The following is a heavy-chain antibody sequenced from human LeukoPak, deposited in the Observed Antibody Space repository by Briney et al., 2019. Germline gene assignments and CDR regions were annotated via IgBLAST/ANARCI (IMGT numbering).Heavy chain of an antibody. J-gene: IGHJ4*02. Sequence: PAETLSLTCNVSGVSVSTSHWNWIRQRPGKGLEWIGCLSYTGKTDYNPSLKSRVSISLGSSNNHFSLKLTSVTAADTAVYYCSEGYFEPFDHWGQGILVTVSS. CDR3: SEGYFEPFDH. V-gene: IGHV4-59*02. CDR1: GVSVSTSH. D-gene: IGHD2/OR15-2a*01. CDR2: LSYTGKT.